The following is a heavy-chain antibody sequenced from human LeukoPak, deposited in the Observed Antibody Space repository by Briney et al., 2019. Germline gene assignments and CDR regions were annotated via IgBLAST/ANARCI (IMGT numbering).Heavy chain of an antibody. CDR2: ISSSSSYI. Sequence: GGSLRLSCAASGFTFSSYSMNWVRQAPGKGLEWVSSISSSSSYIYYADSVKGRFTISRDNAKNTLYLQMNSLRAEDTAVYYGAKDWHHALGLVAADIFDFWGQGTLVTVSS. D-gene: IGHD2-15*01. V-gene: IGHV3-21*01. CDR1: GFTFSSYS. CDR3: AKDWHHALGLVAADIFDF. J-gene: IGHJ4*02.